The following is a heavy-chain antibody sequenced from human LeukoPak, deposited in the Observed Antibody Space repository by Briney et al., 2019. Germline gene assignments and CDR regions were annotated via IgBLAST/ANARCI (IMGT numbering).Heavy chain of an antibody. D-gene: IGHD6-13*01. CDR1: GYTFTSYG. CDR2: ISAYNGNT. J-gene: IGHJ4*02. CDR3: ARAILRGTAPYYFYY. V-gene: IGHV1-18*04. Sequence: ASVKVSCKASGYTFTSYGISWVRQAPGQGLEWMGWISAYNGNTNYAQKLQGRVTMTTDTSTSTAYMELRSLRSDDTAVYYCARAILRGTAPYYFYYWGQGTLVTVSS.